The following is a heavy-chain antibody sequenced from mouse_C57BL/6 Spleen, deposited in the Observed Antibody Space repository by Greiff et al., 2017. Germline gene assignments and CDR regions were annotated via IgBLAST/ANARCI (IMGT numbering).Heavy chain of an antibody. D-gene: IGHD2-1*01. CDR3: ARRGGGYGNYVGYAMDY. V-gene: IGHV1-69*01. J-gene: IGHJ4*01. CDR2: IDPSDSYT. Sequence: QVQLQQPGAELVMPGASVKLSCKASGYTFTSYWMHWVKQRPGQGLEWIGEIDPSDSYTNYNQKFKGKSTLTVDKSSSTAYMQLSSLSSEDSAVYYCARRGGGYGNYVGYAMDYWGQGTSVTVSS. CDR1: GYTFTSYW.